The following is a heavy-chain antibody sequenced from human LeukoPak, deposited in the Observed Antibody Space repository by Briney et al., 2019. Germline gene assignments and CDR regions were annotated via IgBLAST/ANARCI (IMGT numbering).Heavy chain of an antibody. CDR2: IRYDGGNK. CDR1: GFTFSSYG. Sequence: GGSLRLSCAASGFTFSSYGMHWVRQAPGKGLEWVAFIRYDGGNKYYADSVKGRFTISRDNSKNTLYLQMNSLRAEDTAVYYCAKDRGVVVPAAILDDYWGQGXLVTVS. D-gene: IGHD2-2*02. V-gene: IGHV3-30*02. J-gene: IGHJ4*02. CDR3: AKDRGVVVPAAILDDY.